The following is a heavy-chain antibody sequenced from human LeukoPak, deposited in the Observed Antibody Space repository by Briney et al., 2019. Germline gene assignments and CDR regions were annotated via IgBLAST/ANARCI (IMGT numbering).Heavy chain of an antibody. CDR1: GGSISSYY. CDR3: AMTLRYFDWASRADAFDI. Sequence: SETLSLTCTVSGGSISSYYWSWIRQPPGKGLEWIGYIYYSGSTNYNPSLKSRVTISVDTSKNQFSLKLSSVTAADTAVYYCAMTLRYFDWASRADAFDIWGQGTMVTVSS. CDR2: IYYSGST. D-gene: IGHD3-9*01. V-gene: IGHV4-59*01. J-gene: IGHJ3*02.